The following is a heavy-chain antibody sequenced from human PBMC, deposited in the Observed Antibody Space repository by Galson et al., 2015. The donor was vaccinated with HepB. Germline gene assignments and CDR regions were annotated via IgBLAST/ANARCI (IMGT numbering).Heavy chain of an antibody. Sequence: SLRLSCAASGFAFSGYGMHWVRQAPGKGLEWVAIIYFDGSDEYYTDSVKGRFTISRDNSRNTLYLHMNSLRAEDTAVYYCARELGGTKGGFDYWGQGTLVTVSS. D-gene: IGHD3-16*01. V-gene: IGHV3-33*01. CDR3: ARELGGTKGGFDY. J-gene: IGHJ4*02. CDR2: IYFDGSDE. CDR1: GFAFSGYG.